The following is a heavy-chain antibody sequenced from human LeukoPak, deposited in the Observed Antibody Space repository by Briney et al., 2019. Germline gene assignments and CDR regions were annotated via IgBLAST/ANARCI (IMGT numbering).Heavy chain of an antibody. Sequence: PGGSLRLSCAASGFTLSSYWMSWVPQARGKGLEWVANIKQDGSEKYYVDSVKGRFTISRDNAKNTLYLQMNSLSAEDTAVYYCAKGQVEMATIVAFDIWGQGTMVTVSS. J-gene: IGHJ3*02. CDR3: AKGQVEMATIVAFDI. CDR1: GFTLSSYW. CDR2: IKQDGSEK. D-gene: IGHD5-24*01. V-gene: IGHV3-7*01.